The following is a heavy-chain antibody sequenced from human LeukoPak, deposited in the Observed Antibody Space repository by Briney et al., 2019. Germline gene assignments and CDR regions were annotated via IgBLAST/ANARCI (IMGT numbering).Heavy chain of an antibody. CDR2: INPSGGST. CDR1: GYTFTSHY. CDR3: ALKPGLPGSASPDDY. Sequence: AASVKVSCKASGYTFTSHYMHLVRQAPGQGLEWMGIINPSGGSTSYAQKFQGRVTMTRDTSTSTVYMELSSLRSEDTAVYYCALKPGLPGSASPDDYWGQGTLVTVSS. V-gene: IGHV1-46*01. D-gene: IGHD6-25*01. J-gene: IGHJ4*02.